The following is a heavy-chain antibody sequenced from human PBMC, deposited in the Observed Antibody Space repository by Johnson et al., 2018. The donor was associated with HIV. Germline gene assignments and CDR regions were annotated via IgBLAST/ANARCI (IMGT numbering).Heavy chain of an antibody. Sequence: VHLVESGGGLVQPGGSLRLSCAASGFTFSSYWMSWVRQAPGKGLEWVAYIKHGGGAKYYADSVKGRFTISRDNAKNSLYLQMNSLRAEYTAVYYCARVLVLEGLLGAFDILGQGTMVTVSS. J-gene: IGHJ3*02. CDR3: ARVLVLEGLLGAFDI. CDR1: GFTFSSYW. D-gene: IGHD5/OR15-5a*01. V-gene: IGHV3-7*03. CDR2: IKHGGGAK.